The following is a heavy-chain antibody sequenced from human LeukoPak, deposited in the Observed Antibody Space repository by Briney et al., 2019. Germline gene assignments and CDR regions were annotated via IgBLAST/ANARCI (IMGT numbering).Heavy chain of an antibody. Sequence: GGSLRLSCAASGLSFSTFAMSWVRQGPARGLEWVSSIRGNGETFYAESVKGRFTLSSDSSRNTVYLHLNNLKVEDTAMCYCARASWVSSTDAVRGQGTLVTVSS. D-gene: IGHD3-16*01. J-gene: IGHJ4*02. CDR3: ARASWVSSTDAV. CDR2: IRGNGET. V-gene: IGHV3-23*01. CDR1: GLSFSTFA.